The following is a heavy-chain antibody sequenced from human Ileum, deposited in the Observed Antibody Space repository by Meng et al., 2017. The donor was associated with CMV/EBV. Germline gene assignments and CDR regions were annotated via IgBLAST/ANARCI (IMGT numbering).Heavy chain of an antibody. J-gene: IGHJ4*02. D-gene: IGHD6-19*01. CDR1: GASTSGFF. CDR2: IYSSGST. Sequence: ESGPGLLNASGPLPLPCTAPGASTSGFFWSWLRQPAGKGLEWIGRIYSSGSTFYNPSLESRVTMSIDTSKNQFSLRLASVTAADTAVYFCAKEQSIGIAVTGIFDFWGQGALVTVSS. V-gene: IGHV4-4*07. CDR3: AKEQSIGIAVTGIFDF.